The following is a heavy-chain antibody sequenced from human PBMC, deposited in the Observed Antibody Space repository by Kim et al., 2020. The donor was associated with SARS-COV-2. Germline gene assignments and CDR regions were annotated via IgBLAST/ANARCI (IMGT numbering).Heavy chain of an antibody. CDR2: IYYSGST. J-gene: IGHJ6*02. Sequence: SETLSLTCTVSGGSISSYYWSWIRQPPGKGLEWIGYIYYSGSTNYNPSLKSRVTISVDTSKNQFSLKLSSVTAADTAVYYCARVGYSYGDYGMDVWGQGTTVTVSS. D-gene: IGHD5-18*01. V-gene: IGHV4-59*13. CDR1: GGSISSYY. CDR3: ARVGYSYGDYGMDV.